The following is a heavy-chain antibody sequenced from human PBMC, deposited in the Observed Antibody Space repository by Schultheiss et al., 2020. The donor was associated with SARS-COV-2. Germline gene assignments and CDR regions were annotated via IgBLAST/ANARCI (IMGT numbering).Heavy chain of an antibody. V-gene: IGHV1-2*04. Sequence: ASVKVSCRSSGYIFTDYYIYWVRQAPGLGLEWMGWINPNTGDTSYAQKFQGWVTMTRDTSISTAYMQLSRLKSDDTAVYYCARDRHWGQGTLVTVSS. CDR2: INPNTGDT. CDR1: GYIFTDYY. CDR3: ARDRH. J-gene: IGHJ4*02.